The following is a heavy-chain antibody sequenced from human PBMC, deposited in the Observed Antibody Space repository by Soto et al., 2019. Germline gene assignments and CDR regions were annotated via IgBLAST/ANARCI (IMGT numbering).Heavy chain of an antibody. CDR2: ISTFNGNT. V-gene: IGHV1-18*01. CDR1: GYTFTSYG. CDR3: ARERGLTVSTLLGY. Sequence: QVQLVQSGAEVKKAGASVKVSCKPSGYTFTSYGINWVRQAPGQGLEWMGRISTFNGNTKFAPKFKGRVTMTTDTDTTTVYMELRSLRSNDTAGYYCARERGLTVSTLLGYWGQGTLVTVSS. J-gene: IGHJ4*02. D-gene: IGHD2-21*01.